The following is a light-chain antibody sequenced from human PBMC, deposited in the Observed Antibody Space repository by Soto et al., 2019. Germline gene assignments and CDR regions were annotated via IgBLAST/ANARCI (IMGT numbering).Light chain of an antibody. CDR1: SSNIGSNT. CDR3: AAWDDSLNGHV. CDR2: SNN. Sequence: VLTHPPSASRTPCQRVTLSCSGSSSNIGSNTVNWYQPLPGTAPKLLIYSNNQRPSGVPDRFSGSKSGTSASLAISGLQSEDEADYYCAAWDDSLNGHVFGTGT. V-gene: IGLV1-44*01. J-gene: IGLJ1*01.